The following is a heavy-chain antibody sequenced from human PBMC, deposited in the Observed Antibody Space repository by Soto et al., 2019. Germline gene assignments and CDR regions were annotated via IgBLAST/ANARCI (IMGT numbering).Heavy chain of an antibody. CDR3: ARDHCGSTSCYTLSEYYYYYGMDV. CDR1: GFTFSSYS. D-gene: IGHD2-2*02. V-gene: IGHV3-21*01. Sequence: EVQLLESGGGLVKPGGSLRLSCAASGFTFSSYSMNWVRQAPGKGLEWVSSISSSSSYIYYADSVKGRFTISRDNAKNSLYLQMSSLRAEDTAVYYCARDHCGSTSCYTLSEYYYYYGMDVWGHGTTVTVAS. CDR2: ISSSSSYI. J-gene: IGHJ6*02.